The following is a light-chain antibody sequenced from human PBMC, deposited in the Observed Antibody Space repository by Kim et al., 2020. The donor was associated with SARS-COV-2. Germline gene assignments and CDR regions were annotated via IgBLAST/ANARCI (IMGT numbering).Light chain of an antibody. CDR1: SGHSSYA. V-gene: IGLV4-69*01. J-gene: IGLJ2*01. CDR2: LNSDGSH. CDR3: QTWGTGIVV. Sequence: QPVLTQSPSASASLGASVKLTCTLSSGHSSYAIAWHQQQPEKGPRYLMNLNSDGSHRKGDGIPDRFSGSSSGAERYLTISSLQSEDEADYYCQTWGTGIVVFGGGTQLTVL.